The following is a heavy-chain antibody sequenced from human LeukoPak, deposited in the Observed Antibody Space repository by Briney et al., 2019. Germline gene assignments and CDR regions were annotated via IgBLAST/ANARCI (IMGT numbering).Heavy chain of an antibody. V-gene: IGHV3-33*01. Sequence: PGGSLRLSCAVSGFTFSSYGMHWVRQAPGKGLEWVAVTWSDGNRRYYADSVKGRFTISKDNSKNTLFLQMNSLRSEDTAVYYCARSKRYFDWLPHYYFDYWGQGTLVTVSS. D-gene: IGHD3-9*01. CDR3: ARSKRYFDWLPHYYFDY. CDR2: TWSDGNRR. CDR1: GFTFSSYG. J-gene: IGHJ4*02.